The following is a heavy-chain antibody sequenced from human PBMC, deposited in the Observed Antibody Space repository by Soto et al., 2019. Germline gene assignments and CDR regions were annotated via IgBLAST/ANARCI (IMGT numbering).Heavy chain of an antibody. V-gene: IGHV3-33*01. D-gene: IGHD6-13*01. Sequence: QVQLVESGGGVVQPGRSLRLSCAASGFSFSSHAMHWVRQAPGKGLEWVAQIWYDGSNKNYADSMKGRFTISRDNSKNTVFLQMNNLRVEDTAVYYCARDGQHLAPYAFDIWGQGTLVTVSS. CDR2: IWYDGSNK. CDR3: ARDGQHLAPYAFDI. CDR1: GFSFSSHA. J-gene: IGHJ3*02.